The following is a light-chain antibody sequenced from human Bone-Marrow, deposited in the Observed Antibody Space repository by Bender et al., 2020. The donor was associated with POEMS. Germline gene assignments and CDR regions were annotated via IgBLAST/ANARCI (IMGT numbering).Light chain of an antibody. J-gene: IGLJ1*01. CDR1: SSNIGAGYD. Sequence: QSVLTQPPSVSGAPGQRVTISCTGNSSNIGAGYDVHWYQQLPGTAPRLLIYGNNNRPSGVPDRFSGSKSGTSASLAISGLQPGDEADYYCSSYSGGSMTVPYVFGTGTKVTV. CDR3: SSYSGGSMTVPYV. V-gene: IGLV1-40*01. CDR2: GNN.